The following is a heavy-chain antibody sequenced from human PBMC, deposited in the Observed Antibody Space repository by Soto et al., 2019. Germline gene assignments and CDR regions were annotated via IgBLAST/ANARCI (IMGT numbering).Heavy chain of an antibody. CDR1: GFNFTSAA. D-gene: IGHD1-26*01. Sequence: GGSVRLSGAASGFNFTSAAVSWLRQAPGKGLEWVSTLSGSGATTYYADCVKGRFTISRDNSKNTLYLQMNSLRAEDTALYYCAKTRESGIYFYFDSWGQGALVTVSS. CDR2: LSGSGATT. J-gene: IGHJ4*02. CDR3: AKTRESGIYFYFDS. V-gene: IGHV3-23*01.